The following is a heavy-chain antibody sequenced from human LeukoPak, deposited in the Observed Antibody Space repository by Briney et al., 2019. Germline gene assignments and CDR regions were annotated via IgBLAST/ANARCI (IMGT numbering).Heavy chain of an antibody. Sequence: GGSLRLSCAASGFTFSSYSMNWVRQAPGKGLEWVSSISSSSSYIYYADSVKGLFTISRDNAKNSLYLQMNSLRAEDTAVYYCARDSRSLAAAGTRFAYWGQGTLVTVSS. D-gene: IGHD6-13*01. J-gene: IGHJ4*02. V-gene: IGHV3-21*01. CDR2: ISSSSSYI. CDR3: ARDSRSLAAAGTRFAY. CDR1: GFTFSSYS.